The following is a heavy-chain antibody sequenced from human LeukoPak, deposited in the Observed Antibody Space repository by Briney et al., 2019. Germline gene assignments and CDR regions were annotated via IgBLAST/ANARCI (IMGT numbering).Heavy chain of an antibody. CDR3: ARARYQLLSFGWFDP. CDR1: GGSFSGYY. D-gene: IGHD2-2*01. V-gene: IGHV4-34*01. CDR2: INHSGST. J-gene: IGHJ5*02. Sequence: PSETLSLTCAAYGGSFSGYYWSWIRQPPGKGLEWIGEINHSGSTNYNPSLKSRVTISVDTSKNQFSLKLSSVTAADTAVYYCARARYQLLSFGWFDPWGQGTLVTVSS.